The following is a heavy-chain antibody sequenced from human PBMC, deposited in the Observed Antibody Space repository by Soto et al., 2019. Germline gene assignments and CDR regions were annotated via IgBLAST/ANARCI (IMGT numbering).Heavy chain of an antibody. CDR3: ARDFGGHGGMDV. J-gene: IGHJ6*02. D-gene: IGHD2-15*01. Sequence: EVQLVESGGGLVKPGGSLRLSCAASGFTFSSYSMNWVRQAPGKGLEWVASISSSSSYIYYADSVKGRFTISRDNAKNALYLQMNSLRAEDTAVYYCARDFGGHGGMDVWGQGTTVTVSS. CDR2: ISSSSSYI. CDR1: GFTFSSYS. V-gene: IGHV3-21*01.